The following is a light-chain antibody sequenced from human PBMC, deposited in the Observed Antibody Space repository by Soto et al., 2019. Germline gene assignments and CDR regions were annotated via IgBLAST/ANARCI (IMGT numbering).Light chain of an antibody. CDR1: QSVSSN. Sequence: EILMTQSPSTLAVSPGERATLSCGAGQSVSSNLAWYQQKPGQAPRLLIYGASTRATGIPARFSGSGSGTEFTLTISSLQSEDFEVYYCQQYNNWPWTFGQGTKVDIK. CDR2: GAS. V-gene: IGKV3-15*01. CDR3: QQYNNWPWT. J-gene: IGKJ1*01.